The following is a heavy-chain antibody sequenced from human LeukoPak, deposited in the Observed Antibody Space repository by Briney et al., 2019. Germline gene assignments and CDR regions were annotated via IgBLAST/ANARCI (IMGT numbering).Heavy chain of an antibody. D-gene: IGHD1-14*01. J-gene: IGHJ4*02. Sequence: PGGPLRLSCTGSGFTFSSSSMNWVRQAPGKGLEWVSSISGSSTYIYYADSVKGRFTISRDNAKSSLYLQMTSLSAEDTAVYYCARGAGARALDYWGQGTLVTVSS. CDR1: GFTFSSSS. CDR2: ISGSSTYI. CDR3: ARGAGARALDY. V-gene: IGHV3-21*06.